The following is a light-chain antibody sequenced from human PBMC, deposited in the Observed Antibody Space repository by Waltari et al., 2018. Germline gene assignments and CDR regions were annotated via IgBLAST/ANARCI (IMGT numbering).Light chain of an antibody. CDR1: SSDVGGYNS. Sequence: QSALTQPASGSGYPGQSITISCTGTSSDVGGYNSVSVSQQHPGKAPKLMIYEVSNRPSGVSNRFSGSKSGNTASLTISGLQAEDEADYYCSSYTSSSTPLYVFGTGTKVTVL. CDR2: EVS. V-gene: IGLV2-14*01. CDR3: SSYTSSSTPLYV. J-gene: IGLJ1*01.